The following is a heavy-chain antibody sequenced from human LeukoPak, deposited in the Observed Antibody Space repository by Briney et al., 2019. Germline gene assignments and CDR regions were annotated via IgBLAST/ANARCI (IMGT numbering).Heavy chain of an antibody. J-gene: IGHJ4*02. CDR1: GGSISSSSYY. CDR2: IYYSGST. V-gene: IGHV4-39*01. CDR3: GRAEHDWGPEY. D-gene: IGHD3-9*01. Sequence: SETLSLTCTVSGGSISSSSYYWGWIRQPPGKGLEWIGSIYYSGSTYYNPSLKSRVTISVDTSKNQFSLQLNSVTPEDTAVYFCGRAEHDWGPEYWGQGTLVTVSS.